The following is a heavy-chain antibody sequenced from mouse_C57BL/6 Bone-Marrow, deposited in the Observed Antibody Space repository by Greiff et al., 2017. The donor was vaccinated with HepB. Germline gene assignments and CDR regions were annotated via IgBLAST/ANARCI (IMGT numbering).Heavy chain of an antibody. D-gene: IGHD2-2*01. CDR3: ARSGYGYDYAMDY. J-gene: IGHJ4*01. Sequence: EVQLVESGGGLVKPGGSLKLSCAASGFTFSDYGMHWVRQAPEKGLEWVAYISSGSSTIYYADTVKGRFTISRDNAKNTLFLQMTSLRSEDTAMYYCARSGYGYDYAMDYWGQGTSVTVSS. CDR2: ISSGSSTI. CDR1: GFTFSDYG. V-gene: IGHV5-17*01.